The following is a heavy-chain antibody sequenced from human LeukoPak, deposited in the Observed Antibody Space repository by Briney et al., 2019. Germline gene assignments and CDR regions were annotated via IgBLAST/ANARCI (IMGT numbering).Heavy chain of an antibody. CDR1: GGTFSTFG. CDR3: ARETGYAYGRAPLDY. V-gene: IGHV1-69*06. Sequence: SVKVSCKASGGTFSTFGISWVRQAPGQGLEWMGGIIPMSGTVNNAQKFQGRVTITADKSTGTAYMELSSLRSDDTAVYYCARETGYAYGRAPLDYWGQETLVTVSS. CDR2: IIPMSGTV. D-gene: IGHD5-18*01. J-gene: IGHJ4*02.